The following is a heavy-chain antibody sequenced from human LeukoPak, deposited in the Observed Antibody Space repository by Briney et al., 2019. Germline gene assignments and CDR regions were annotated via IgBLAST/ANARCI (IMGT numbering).Heavy chain of an antibody. D-gene: IGHD1-26*01. Sequence: SETLSLTCTVSGGSISSSYWSWIRQPPGKGLEWIGSIYYSGSTYYNPSLKSRVTISVDTSKNQFSLKLRSVTAADTAVYYCARDLVGAIGAFDIWGQGTMVTVSS. CDR1: GGSISSSY. J-gene: IGHJ3*02. CDR3: ARDLVGAIGAFDI. V-gene: IGHV4-39*07. CDR2: IYYSGST.